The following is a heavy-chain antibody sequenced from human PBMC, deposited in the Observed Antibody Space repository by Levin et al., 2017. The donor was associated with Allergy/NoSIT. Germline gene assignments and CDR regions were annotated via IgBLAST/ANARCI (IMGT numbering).Heavy chain of an antibody. V-gene: IGHV1-69*13. CDR3: ASRRFSGYDSRGAFDI. Sequence: ASVKVSCKASGGTFSSYAISWVRQAPGQGLEWMGGIIPIFGTANYAQKFQGRVTITADESTSTAYMELSSLRSEDTAVYYCASRRFSGYDSRGAFDIWGQGTMVTVSS. CDR2: IIPIFGTA. J-gene: IGHJ3*02. CDR1: GGTFSSYA. D-gene: IGHD5-12*01.